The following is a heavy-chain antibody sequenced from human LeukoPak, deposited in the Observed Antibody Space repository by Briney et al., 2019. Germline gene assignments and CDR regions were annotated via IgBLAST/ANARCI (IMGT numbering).Heavy chain of an antibody. Sequence: SETLSLTCTVSGGSVSSGSYYWTWIRQSPGKGLEWIGNIYYSGSTNYNPSLRSRVTMSVDTSKNQFSLKLSSVTAADTAVYYCARGGGYGSGSYLFDYWGQGTLVTVSS. V-gene: IGHV4-61*01. CDR1: GGSVSSGSYY. CDR2: IYYSGST. J-gene: IGHJ4*02. D-gene: IGHD3-10*01. CDR3: ARGGGYGSGSYLFDY.